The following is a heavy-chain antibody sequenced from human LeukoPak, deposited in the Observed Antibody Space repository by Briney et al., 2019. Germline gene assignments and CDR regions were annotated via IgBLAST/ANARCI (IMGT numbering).Heavy chain of an antibody. CDR2: ISYSGIT. CDR3: ARVSSSSRHFDY. J-gene: IGHJ4*02. Sequence: SETLSLTCTVSGGSISSYYWSWIRQPPGEGLEWIGFISYSGITNYNPSLKSRVTISLDTSKDQFSLKLRSVTAADTAVYYCARVSSSSRHFDYWGQGTLVTVSS. V-gene: IGHV4-59*08. D-gene: IGHD6-13*01. CDR1: GGSISSYY.